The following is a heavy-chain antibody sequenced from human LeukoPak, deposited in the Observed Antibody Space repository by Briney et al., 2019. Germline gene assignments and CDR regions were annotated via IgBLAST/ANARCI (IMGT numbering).Heavy chain of an antibody. CDR3: ARVYCNSISCYFSNWFDP. D-gene: IGHD2-2*01. J-gene: IGHJ5*02. CDR2: IYHSGST. CDR1: GYSVSSGYY. V-gene: IGHV4-38-2*01. Sequence: PSETLSLTCAVSGYSVSSGYYWGWIRQPPGKGLEWIGSIYHSGSTHYNPSLKSRVTISLDTSKNQFSLNLRSVTAADTAAYYCARVYCNSISCYFSNWFDPWGQGTLVTVSS.